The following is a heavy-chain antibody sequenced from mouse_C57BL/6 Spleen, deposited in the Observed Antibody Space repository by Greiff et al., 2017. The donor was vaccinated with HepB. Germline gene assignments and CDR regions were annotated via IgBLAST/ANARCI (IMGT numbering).Heavy chain of an antibody. CDR1: GYTFTGYW. Sequence: VQLQQSGAELMKPGASVKLSCKATGYTFTGYWIEWVKQRPGHGLEWIGEILPGSGSTNYNEKFKGKATFTADTSSNTASMQPSSLTTEESAIYYCARRPDGYYADYYAMDYWGQGTSVTVSS. V-gene: IGHV1-9*01. CDR3: ARRPDGYYADYYAMDY. J-gene: IGHJ4*01. D-gene: IGHD2-3*01. CDR2: ILPGSGST.